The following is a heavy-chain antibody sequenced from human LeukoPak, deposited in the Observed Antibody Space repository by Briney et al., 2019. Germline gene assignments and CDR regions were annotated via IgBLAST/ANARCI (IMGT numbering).Heavy chain of an antibody. CDR2: IRYDGSNK. D-gene: IGHD1-1*01. CDR3: AKGTLLKGTVDY. CDR1: EFTFSSYG. Sequence: PGGSLRLSCAASEFTFSSYGMHWVRQAPGKGLEGVAFIRYDGSNKYYADSVKGRFTISRDNSKNTLYLQMNSLRAEDTAVYYCAKGTLLKGTVDYWGQGTLVTVSS. V-gene: IGHV3-30*02. J-gene: IGHJ4*02.